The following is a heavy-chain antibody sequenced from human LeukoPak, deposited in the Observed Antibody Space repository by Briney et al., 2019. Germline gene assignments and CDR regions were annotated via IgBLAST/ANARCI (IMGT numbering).Heavy chain of an antibody. CDR3: ARDPTYIAAAVPEGYYYYYMDV. CDR2: IWYDGSNK. Sequence: PGSSLRLSCVGSGFTFSNYAMHWVRQAPGKGLEWVAVIWYDGSNKYYADSVRGRFTISRDNSKNTLYLQMNSLRAEDTAVYYCARDPTYIAAAVPEGYYYYYMDVWGKGTTVTVSS. V-gene: IGHV3-30*04. J-gene: IGHJ6*03. D-gene: IGHD6-13*01. CDR1: GFTFSNYA.